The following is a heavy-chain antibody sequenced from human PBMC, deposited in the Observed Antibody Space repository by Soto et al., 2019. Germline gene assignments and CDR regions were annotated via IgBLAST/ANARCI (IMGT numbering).Heavy chain of an antibody. V-gene: IGHV2-5*02. D-gene: IGHD2-15*01. Sequence: QITLKESGPALLRATETLTLTCTFSGFTLYTGGLGVAWIRQPPGKALEWLALVYWDDLKRYNSLLRNRLTITQDASENRVVLTMTDMGPQDSAQYFCAHTEGIDVQASFQTWGQGTPVTVYS. CDR1: GFTLYTGGLG. J-gene: IGHJ1*01. CDR3: AHTEGIDVQASFQT. CDR2: VYWDDLK.